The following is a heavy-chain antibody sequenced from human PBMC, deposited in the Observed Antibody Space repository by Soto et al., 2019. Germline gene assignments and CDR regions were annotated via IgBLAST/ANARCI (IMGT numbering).Heavy chain of an antibody. CDR3: ARDHGSWVVVVPAAIDY. V-gene: IGHV3-7*01. CDR2: IKQDGSVK. Sequence: GGSLRLSCAASGFTFSSYWMSWVRQAQGKGLEWVANIKQDGSVKYYVDSVKGRFTISRDNAKNSLYLQMNSLRAEDTAVYYCARDHGSWVVVVPAAIDYWGQGTLVTVSS. D-gene: IGHD2-2*01. CDR1: GFTFSSYW. J-gene: IGHJ4*02.